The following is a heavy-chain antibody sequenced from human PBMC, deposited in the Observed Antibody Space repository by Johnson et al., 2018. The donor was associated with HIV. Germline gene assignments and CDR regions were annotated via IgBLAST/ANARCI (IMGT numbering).Heavy chain of an antibody. Sequence: EVQLVESGGGLVQPGGSLRVSCAASGFTFSRYWMSWVRQAPGKGLEWVANIKQDGSEKYYVESVKGRLTISRDNAKNSLYLQMNSLRAEDTAVYYCASRYSGSYGAFDIWGQGTMVTVSS. CDR1: GFTFSRYW. CDR3: ASRYSGSYGAFDI. J-gene: IGHJ3*02. V-gene: IGHV3-7*05. CDR2: IKQDGSEK. D-gene: IGHD1-26*01.